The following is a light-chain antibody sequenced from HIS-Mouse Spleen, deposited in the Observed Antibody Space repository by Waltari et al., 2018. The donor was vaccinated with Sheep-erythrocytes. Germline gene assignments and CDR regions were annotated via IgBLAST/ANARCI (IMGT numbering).Light chain of an antibody. CDR2: EGS. V-gene: IGLV2-23*01. J-gene: IGLJ3*02. CDR1: SSDVGSYNL. CDR3: CSYAGSSTPWV. Sequence: QSALTQPASVSGSPGQSITISCTGTSSDVGSYNLVSWYPQHPGKAPKLMIYEGSKRPSWVSNRFSGSKSGNTASLTISGLQAEDEADYYCCSYAGSSTPWVFGGGTKLTVL.